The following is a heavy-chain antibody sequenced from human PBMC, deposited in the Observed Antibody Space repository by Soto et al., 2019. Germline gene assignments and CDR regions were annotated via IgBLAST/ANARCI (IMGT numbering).Heavy chain of an antibody. V-gene: IGHV3-30*18. J-gene: IGHJ3*02. CDR2: ISYDGSNK. CDR1: GFTFSSYG. CDR3: AKDEGSDAFDI. Sequence: QVQLVESGGGVVQPGRSLRLSCAASGFTFSSYGMHWVRQAPGKGLEWVAVISYDGSNKYYADSVKGRFTISRDNSKNTLYLQMNSLRAEDTAVYYCAKDEGSDAFDIWGQGTMVTVSS.